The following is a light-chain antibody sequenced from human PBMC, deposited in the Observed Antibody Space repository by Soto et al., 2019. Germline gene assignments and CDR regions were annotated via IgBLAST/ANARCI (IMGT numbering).Light chain of an antibody. J-gene: IGKJ5*01. CDR3: QQSYNNPIT. V-gene: IGKV1-39*01. CDR2: DAS. Sequence: DVQLTQSPSSLSASVGDRVTISCRSSQSINIYVNWYQHKSGKSPELLIFDASNLQSGVPSRFSGGVSGTDFTLPINSLQPEDFATYYCQQSYNNPITFGQGTRLDIK. CDR1: QSINIY.